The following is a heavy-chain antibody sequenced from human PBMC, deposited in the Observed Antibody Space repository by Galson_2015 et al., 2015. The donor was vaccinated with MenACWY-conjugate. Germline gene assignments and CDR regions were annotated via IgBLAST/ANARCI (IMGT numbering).Heavy chain of an antibody. CDR3: ARDRCSSTSCYFGGYYYGMDV. J-gene: IGHJ6*02. Sequence: SLRLSCAASGFTFSSYWMSWVRQAPGKGLEWVANIKQDGSEKYYVDSVKGRFTISRDNAKNSLYLQMNSLRAVDTAVYYCARDRCSSTSCYFGGYYYGMDVWGQGTTVTVSS. CDR2: IKQDGSEK. V-gene: IGHV3-7*03. CDR1: GFTFSSYW. D-gene: IGHD2-2*01.